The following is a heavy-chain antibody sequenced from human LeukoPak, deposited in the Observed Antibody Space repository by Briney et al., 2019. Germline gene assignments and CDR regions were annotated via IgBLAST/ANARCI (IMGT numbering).Heavy chain of an antibody. CDR2: INHSGST. CDR1: GGSFSGYY. D-gene: IGHD4-23*01. CDR3: ARIGAGGPRRALDI. V-gene: IGHV4-34*01. J-gene: IGHJ3*02. Sequence: SETLSLTCAVYGGSFSGYYWSWIRQPPGKGLEWIGEINHSGSTNYNPSLKSRVTISVDTSKNQFSLKLSPVTAADTAVYYCARIGAGGPRRALDIWGQGTMVTVSS.